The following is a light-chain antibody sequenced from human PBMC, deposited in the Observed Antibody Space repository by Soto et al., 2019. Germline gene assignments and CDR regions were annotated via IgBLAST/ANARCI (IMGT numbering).Light chain of an antibody. J-gene: IGKJ5*01. CDR2: GAS. Sequence: EIVMTQSPATLSVSPGERATLSCRASQSVSSNLAWYQQKPGQAPRLLIYGASTRATGIPARFSGSGSGSEFTLTISSLQSEYFAVYYCQQYNNWPPAITCGQGTRLEIK. CDR1: QSVSSN. V-gene: IGKV3-15*01. CDR3: QQYNNWPPAIT.